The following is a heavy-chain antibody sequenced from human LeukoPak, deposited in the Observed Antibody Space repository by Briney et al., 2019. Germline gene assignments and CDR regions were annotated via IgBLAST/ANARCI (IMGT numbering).Heavy chain of an antibody. J-gene: IGHJ6*03. V-gene: IGHV3-23*01. Sequence: GGSLRLSCAASGFTFSSYAMSWVRQAPGKGLEWVSAISGSGGSTYYADSVKGRFTISRDNSKNTLYLQMNSLRAEDTAVYYCAKDRGNWNYYYYYYMDVWGKGTTVIVSS. CDR2: ISGSGGST. CDR1: GFTFSSYA. CDR3: AKDRGNWNYYYYYYMDV. D-gene: IGHD1-20*01.